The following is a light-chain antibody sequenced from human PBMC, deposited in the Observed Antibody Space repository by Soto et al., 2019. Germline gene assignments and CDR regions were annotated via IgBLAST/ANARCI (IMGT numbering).Light chain of an antibody. CDR3: QQYGSSPPYT. Sequence: EIVLTQSPGTLSLSPGERATLSCRAGQRVSSSYLAWYQQKPGQAPSLLIYGPSSRATGIPDRFSGSGSGTDFTLTISRLEPEDFAVYYCQQYGSSPPYTFGQGTKLEIK. CDR2: GPS. CDR1: QRVSSSY. V-gene: IGKV3-20*01. J-gene: IGKJ2*01.